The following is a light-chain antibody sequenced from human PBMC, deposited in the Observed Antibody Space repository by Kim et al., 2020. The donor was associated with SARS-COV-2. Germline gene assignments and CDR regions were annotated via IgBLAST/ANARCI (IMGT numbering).Light chain of an antibody. CDR1: SSNIGSNT. CDR2: NNN. Sequence: ELTQPPSASGTPGQRVSISCSGSSSNIGSNTVNWYQQLPGTAPKLLIYNNNLRPSGVPDRFSGSRSGTSASLAISGLQSEDEADYYCGTWDDSLKAWVFGGGTQLTVL. J-gene: IGLJ3*02. V-gene: IGLV1-44*01. CDR3: GTWDDSLKAWV.